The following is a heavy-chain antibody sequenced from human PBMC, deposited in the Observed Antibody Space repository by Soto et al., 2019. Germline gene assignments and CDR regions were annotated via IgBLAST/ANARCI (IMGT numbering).Heavy chain of an antibody. V-gene: IGHV3-7*01. CDR2: VKEDGSEK. CDR1: GITFTNYW. D-gene: IGHD2-15*01. Sequence: GGSLRLSCAASGITFTNYWMSWVRQAPGKGLEWVANVKEDGSEKYYVDSVKGRFTISRDNAKNSLYLQMNNLRAEDTAVYYCARDHLVYCSGSSCTLPADFDCWGQGTLVTVSS. J-gene: IGHJ4*02. CDR3: ARDHLVYCSGSSCTLPADFDC.